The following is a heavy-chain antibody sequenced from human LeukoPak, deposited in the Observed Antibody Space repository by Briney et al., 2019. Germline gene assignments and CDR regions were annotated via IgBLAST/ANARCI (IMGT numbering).Heavy chain of an antibody. CDR2: VSGSGEKT. CDR1: GFTLSNFA. CDR3: ARDRTGIFDY. Sequence: GGSLRLSCAASGFTLSNFAMSWVRQAPGKGLEWVSAVSGSGEKTYFVDSVKGRFTISRDNAKNSLYLQMNSLRAEDTAVYYCARDRTGIFDYWGQGTLVTVSS. D-gene: IGHD1-1*01. J-gene: IGHJ4*02. V-gene: IGHV3-23*01.